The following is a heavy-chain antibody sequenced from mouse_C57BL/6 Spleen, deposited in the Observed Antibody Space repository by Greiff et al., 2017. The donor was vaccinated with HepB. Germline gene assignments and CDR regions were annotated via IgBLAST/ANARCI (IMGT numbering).Heavy chain of an antibody. CDR3: ARRGDDYGGYYFDY. Sequence: EVQLQESGPVLVKPGASVKMSCKASGYTFTDYYMNWVKQSHGKSLEWIGVINPYNGGTSYNQKFKGKATLTVDKSSSTAYMELNSLTSEDSAVYYCARRGDDYGGYYFDYWGQGTTLTVSS. V-gene: IGHV1-19*01. J-gene: IGHJ2*01. CDR1: GYTFTDYY. D-gene: IGHD2-4*01. CDR2: INPYNGGT.